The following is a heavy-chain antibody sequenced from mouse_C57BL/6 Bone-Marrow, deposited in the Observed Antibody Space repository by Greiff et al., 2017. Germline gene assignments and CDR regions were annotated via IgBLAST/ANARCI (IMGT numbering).Heavy chain of an antibody. CDR2: LYPRSGNT. D-gene: IGHD2-3*01. CDR3: ARSGDGYYVRFAY. V-gene: IGHV1-81*01. CDR1: GYTFTSYG. Sequence: VKLQESGAELARPGASVKLSCKASGYTFTSYGISWVKPRTGQGLAWIGELYPRSGNTYYNEKFKGKAPLTADKSSSTAYMELRSLTSEDSAVYFCARSGDGYYVRFAYWGQGTLVTVSA. J-gene: IGHJ3*01.